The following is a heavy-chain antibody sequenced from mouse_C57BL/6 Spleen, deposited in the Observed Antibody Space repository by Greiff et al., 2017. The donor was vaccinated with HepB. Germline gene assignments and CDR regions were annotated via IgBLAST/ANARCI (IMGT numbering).Heavy chain of an antibody. Sequence: QVQLQQPGAELVMPGASVKLSCKASGYTFTSYWMHWVKQRPGQGLEWIGEIDPSDSYTNYNQKFKGKSTLTVDKSSSTAYMQLSSLTSEDSAVYYCAISCGSSFWFFDVWGTGTTVTVSS. CDR3: AISCGSSFWFFDV. V-gene: IGHV1-69*01. J-gene: IGHJ1*03. CDR1: GYTFTSYW. CDR2: IDPSDSYT. D-gene: IGHD1-1*01.